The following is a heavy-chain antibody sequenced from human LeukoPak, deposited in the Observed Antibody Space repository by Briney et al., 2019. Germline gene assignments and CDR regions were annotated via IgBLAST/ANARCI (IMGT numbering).Heavy chain of an antibody. CDR3: ARAMTTVIYFDT. CDR2: INPNSGGT. D-gene: IGHD4-11*01. J-gene: IGHJ4*02. CDR1: GFTFIGYP. V-gene: IGHV1-2*02. Sequence: ASVKVSCKASGFTFIGYPIYWVRQAPGQGLEYMGWINPNSGGTNYEQKFRGRVTMTRDTSISTAYMELSGLKSDGTAVYYCARAMTTVIYFDTWGQGTLVTVSS.